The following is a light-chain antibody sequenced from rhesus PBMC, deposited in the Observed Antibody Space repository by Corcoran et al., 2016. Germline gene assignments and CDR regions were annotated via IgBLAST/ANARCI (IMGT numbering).Light chain of an antibody. V-gene: IGKV1-22*01. J-gene: IGKJ1*01. Sequence: DIQMTQSPSSLSASVGDTVTITCRASQSISSWLDWYQQKPGKAPKLLIYKASSLQSGVPSRFSGSGYGTDFPLTISSLQPEDFATYYWLQYSSSPPWTFGQGTKVVIK. CDR3: LQYSSSPPWT. CDR1: QSISSW. CDR2: KAS.